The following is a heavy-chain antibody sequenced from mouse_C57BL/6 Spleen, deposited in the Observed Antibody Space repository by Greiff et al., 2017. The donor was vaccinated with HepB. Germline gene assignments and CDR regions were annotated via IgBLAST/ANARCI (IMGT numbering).Heavy chain of an antibody. J-gene: IGHJ3*01. CDR1: GFNIKDDY. V-gene: IGHV14-4*01. CDR2: IDPENGDT. Sequence: EVQLQESGAELVRPGASVKLSCPASGFNIKDDYLHWVKQRPEQGLEWIGQIDPENGDTEYASKFQGKATITADTSSNTAYLQLSSLTSEDTAVYYCTTSSAAYWGQGTLVTVAA. CDR3: TTSSAAY. D-gene: IGHD3-2*02.